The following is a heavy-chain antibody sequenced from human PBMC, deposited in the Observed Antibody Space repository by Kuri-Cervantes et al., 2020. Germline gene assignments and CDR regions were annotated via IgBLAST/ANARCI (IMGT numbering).Heavy chain of an antibody. V-gene: IGHV3-49*04. CDR3: TRDYRSSSHYYYYYMEV. CDR2: IRSKGFGGTT. Sequence: GESLKISCTASGITLGDYGLSWVRQAPGMGLEWVGFIRSKGFGGTTEYAASVKGRFTISRDDSKNIAYLQISNLKTEDTAVYYCTRDYRSSSHYYYYYMEVWGKGTTVTVSS. D-gene: IGHD6-6*01. CDR1: GITLGDYG. J-gene: IGHJ6*03.